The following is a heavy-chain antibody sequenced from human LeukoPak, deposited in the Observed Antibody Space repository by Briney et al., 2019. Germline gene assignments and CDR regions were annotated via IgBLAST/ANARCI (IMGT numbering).Heavy chain of an antibody. CDR2: ISYDGSNK. D-gene: IGHD3-10*01. CDR3: AKDLRFGELGYYYGMDV. J-gene: IGHJ6*02. V-gene: IGHV3-30*18. CDR1: GFTFSSYG. Sequence: GGSLRLSCAASGFTFSSYGMHWVRQAQGKGLEWVAVISYDGSNKYYADSVKGRFTIPRDNSKNTLYLQMNSLRAEDTAVYYCAKDLRFGELGYYYGMDVWGQGTTVTVSS.